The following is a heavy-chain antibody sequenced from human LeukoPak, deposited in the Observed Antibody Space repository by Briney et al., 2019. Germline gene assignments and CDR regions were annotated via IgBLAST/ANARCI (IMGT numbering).Heavy chain of an antibody. D-gene: IGHD3-22*01. CDR3: AREAYYYDSSGYSSDYYYYGMDV. CDR2: IWYDGSNK. Sequence: GGSLRLSCAASGFTFSDYYMSWIRQAPGKGLEWGAVIWYDGSNKYYADSVKGRFTISRANSKNTLYLQMNSLRSEDTAVYYCAREAYYYDSSGYSSDYYYYGMDVWGQGTTVTVSS. CDR1: GFTFSDYY. J-gene: IGHJ6*02. V-gene: IGHV3-33*08.